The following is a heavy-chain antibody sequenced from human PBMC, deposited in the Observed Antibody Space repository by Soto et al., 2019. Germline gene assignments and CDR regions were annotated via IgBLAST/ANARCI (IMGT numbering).Heavy chain of an antibody. J-gene: IGHJ4*02. CDR3: ARAKTGCSGGSCYSYFDY. V-gene: IGHV1-69*02. Sequence: QVQLVQSGAEVKKPGSSVKVSCKASGGTFSSYTISWVRQAPGQGLEWMGRIIPILGIANYAQKFQGRVTITADKSTSTAYMELSSLRSEDTAVYYCARAKTGCSGGSCYSYFDYWGQGTLVTVSS. D-gene: IGHD2-15*01. CDR1: GGTFSSYT. CDR2: IIPILGIA.